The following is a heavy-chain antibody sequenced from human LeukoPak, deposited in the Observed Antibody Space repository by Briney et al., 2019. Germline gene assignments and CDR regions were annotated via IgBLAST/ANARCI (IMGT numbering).Heavy chain of an antibody. V-gene: IGHV4-59*01. CDR1: GGSISSYY. CDR2: IYYSGST. CDR3: ARASGYCSGGSCYSYWFDP. J-gene: IGHJ5*02. Sequence: PSETLSLTCTVSGGSISSYYWSWIRQPPGKGLKWIGYIYYSGSTNYNPSLKSRVTISVDTSKNQFSLKLSSVTAADTAVYYCARASGYCSGGSCYSYWFDPWGQGTLVTVSS. D-gene: IGHD2-15*01.